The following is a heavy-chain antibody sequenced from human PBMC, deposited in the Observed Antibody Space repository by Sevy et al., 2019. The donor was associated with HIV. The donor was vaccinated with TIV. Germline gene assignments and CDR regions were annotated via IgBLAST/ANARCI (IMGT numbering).Heavy chain of an antibody. D-gene: IGHD3-22*01. CDR2: ISDTGGSGVKT. CDR1: GFTFRNYA. CDR3: ARKYDSSGYFDY. Sequence: GGSLRLSCAASGFTFRNYAMNWVRQAPGKGLEWVSGISDTGGSGVKTNYADSVKDRFTISRDDSKNSLYLQLNTLRAQDTAIYYCARKYDSSGYFDYWGQGTLVTVSS. V-gene: IGHV3-23*01. J-gene: IGHJ4*02.